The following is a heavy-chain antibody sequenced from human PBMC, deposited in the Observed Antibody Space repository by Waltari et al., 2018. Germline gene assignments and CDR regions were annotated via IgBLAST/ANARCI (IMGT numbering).Heavy chain of an antibody. Sequence: QVQLVGSEAGVVQPGWALRLSCPASGVTFSSYALRCIRQAPGKRLEWVAAIWYDGSNRYYAESVQGRFTISRDNSKNTLYLQMNSLRAEDTAVYYCARGGDYGAYYYYYMDVWGKGTTVTVSS. CDR3: ARGGDYGAYYYYYMDV. CDR2: IWYDGSNR. V-gene: IGHV3-33*01. CDR1: GVTFSSYA. J-gene: IGHJ6*03. D-gene: IGHD3-10*01.